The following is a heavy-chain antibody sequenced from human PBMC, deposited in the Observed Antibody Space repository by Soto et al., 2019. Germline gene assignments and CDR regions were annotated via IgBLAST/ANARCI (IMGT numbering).Heavy chain of an antibody. Sequence: QITLNESGPTVVRPTETLTLTCRFSGFSLTTSGVGVGWIRQSPGKAPEWLALIYWDDDKRYSASLKSRLTITKDTSKNPVVLTVSDLDPTDTATYSCAHRVLRTVFGLVTTTAIYFDFWGQGTPVAVSS. D-gene: IGHD3-3*01. V-gene: IGHV2-5*02. CDR1: GFSLTTSGVG. J-gene: IGHJ4*02. CDR2: IYWDDDK. CDR3: AHRVLRTVFGLVTTTAIYFDF.